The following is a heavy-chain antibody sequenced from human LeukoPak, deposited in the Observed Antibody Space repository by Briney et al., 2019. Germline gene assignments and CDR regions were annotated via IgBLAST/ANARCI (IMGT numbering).Heavy chain of an antibody. J-gene: IGHJ6*03. CDR2: IFTAEST. CDR3: AREGDYGDPSRSFYYLDV. D-gene: IGHD4-17*01. V-gene: IGHV4-4*07. CDR1: GAYVGSYC. Sequence: PSETQSLVCTVSGAYVGSYCWSWIRQPAGKGLEWIGRIFTAESTNYNPSLKSRVTMSVDMSTSQLSLRLSSVTAADTAVYYCAREGDYGDPSRSFYYLDVEDMGPRVIVSS.